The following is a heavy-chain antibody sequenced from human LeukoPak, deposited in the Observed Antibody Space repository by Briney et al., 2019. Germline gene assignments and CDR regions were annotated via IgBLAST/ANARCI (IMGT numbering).Heavy chain of an antibody. CDR3: ARIYVGYYYYMDV. Sequence: GGSLRLSCAASGFTFSSYSMNWVRQAPGKGLDWVSYISSSTSTIYYADSGKGRFTISRDNAKNSLYLQMNSLRAEDTAVYYCARIYVGYYYYMDVWGKGTTVTVSS. J-gene: IGHJ6*03. V-gene: IGHV3-48*04. D-gene: IGHD5/OR15-5a*01. CDR2: ISSSTSTI. CDR1: GFTFSSYS.